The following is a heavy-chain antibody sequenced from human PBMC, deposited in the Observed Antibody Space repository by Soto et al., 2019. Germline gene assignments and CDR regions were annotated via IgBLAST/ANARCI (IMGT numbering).Heavy chain of an antibody. V-gene: IGHV3-23*01. J-gene: IGHJ3*02. D-gene: IGHD3-3*01. CDR2: ISGSGGST. Sequence: EVQLLESGGGLVQPGGSLRLSCAASGFTFSSYAMSWVRQAPGKGLEWVSAISGSGGSTYYAYSVKGRFTISRDNSKNTLHLQMKSQRAEDTAVYYCAKVFCGVVNLRPTIWGQGRMVSVSS. CDR1: GFTFSSYA. CDR3: AKVFCGVVNLRPTI.